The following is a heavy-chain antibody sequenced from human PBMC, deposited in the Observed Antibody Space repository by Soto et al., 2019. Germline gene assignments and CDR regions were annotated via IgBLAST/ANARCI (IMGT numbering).Heavy chain of an antibody. CDR3: ARGRGEWIRSPAFAI. D-gene: IGHD5-12*01. V-gene: IGHV4-34*01. CDR1: GGSFSGYY. CDR2: INHSGST. Sequence: QVQLQQWGAGLLKPSETLSLTCAVYGGSFSGYYWSRIRQPPGKGLEWIGEINHSGSTNYNPTLKSRVTISVDTSKNHCSLKLSSVTAADTAVYYCARGRGEWIRSPAFAIWGQGTMVTVSS. J-gene: IGHJ3*02.